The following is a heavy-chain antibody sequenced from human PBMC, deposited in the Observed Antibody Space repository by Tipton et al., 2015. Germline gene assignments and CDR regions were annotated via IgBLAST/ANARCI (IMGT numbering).Heavy chain of an antibody. D-gene: IGHD3-10*01. CDR2: IYHRGDT. CDR3: ARDGSGSLSWFDP. CDR1: GYSISSGYY. Sequence: PGLVKPSETLSLTCAVSGYSISSGYYWGWIRQPPGKGLEWIGSIYHRGDTNYNPSLKSRVTISLDTSKNQFSLQLNSVTPEDTAVYYCARDGSGSLSWFDPWGQGTLVTVSS. J-gene: IGHJ5*02. V-gene: IGHV4-38-2*02.